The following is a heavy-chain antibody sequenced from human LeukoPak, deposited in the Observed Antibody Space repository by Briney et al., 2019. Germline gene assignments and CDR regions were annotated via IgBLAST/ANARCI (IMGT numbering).Heavy chain of an antibody. V-gene: IGHV1-2*02. CDR1: GYTFTGYY. D-gene: IGHD1-26*01. CDR3: ATTFGVGATRPFDY. CDR2: INPNSGGT. Sequence: ASVKVSCKASGYTFTGYYMHWVRQAPGQGLEWMGWINPNSGGTNYAQKFQGRVTMTRDTSISTAYMELSRLRSDDTAVYYCATTFGVGATRPFDYWGQGTLVTVSS. J-gene: IGHJ4*02.